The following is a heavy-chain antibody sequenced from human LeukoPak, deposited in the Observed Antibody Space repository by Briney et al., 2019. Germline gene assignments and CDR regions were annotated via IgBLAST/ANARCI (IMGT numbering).Heavy chain of an antibody. CDR3: AELGITMIGGV. CDR1: GFTFSSYW. CDR2: IKKDGSEK. D-gene: IGHD3-10*02. Sequence: GGSLRLSCAASGFTFSSYWMSWVRQAPGKGLEWVANIKKDGSEKYYVDSVRGRFTISRDNAKTSLYLQMNSLRAEDTAVYYCAELGITMIGGVWGKGTTATISS. J-gene: IGHJ6*04. V-gene: IGHV3-7*01.